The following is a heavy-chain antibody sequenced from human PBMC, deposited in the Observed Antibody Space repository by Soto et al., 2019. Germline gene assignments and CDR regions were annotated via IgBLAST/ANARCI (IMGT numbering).Heavy chain of an antibody. D-gene: IGHD3-22*01. CDR2: IYPGGSDT. CDR1: GNSFTSYW. V-gene: IGHV5-51*01. CDR3: ARQSQSYYHDSSGFPLGAFDI. Sequence: GESLKISCKGSGNSFTSYWIAWVRQMPGKGLEWIGIIYPGGSDTRRSPSFQGQVTISADKSISTAYLQWSSLKASDTAMYYCARQSQSYYHDSSGFPLGAFDIWGQGTMVTVSS. J-gene: IGHJ3*02.